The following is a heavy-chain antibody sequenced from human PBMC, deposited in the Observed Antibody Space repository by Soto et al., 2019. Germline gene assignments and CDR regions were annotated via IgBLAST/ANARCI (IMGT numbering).Heavy chain of an antibody. V-gene: IGHV1-69*06. CDR3: ARGPGGYSDNWFDP. CDR2: IIPIFGTA. CDR1: GGTFSSYA. J-gene: IGHJ5*02. D-gene: IGHD3-22*01. Sequence: SVKVSCKASGGTFSSYAISWVRKAPGQGLEWMGGIIPIFGTANYAQKFQGRVTITADKSTSTAYMELSSLRSEDTAVYYCARGPGGYSDNWFDPWGQGTLVTVSS.